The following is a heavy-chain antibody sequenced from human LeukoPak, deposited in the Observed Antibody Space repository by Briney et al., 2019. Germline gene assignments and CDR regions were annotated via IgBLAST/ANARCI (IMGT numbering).Heavy chain of an antibody. CDR2: ISGSGGST. J-gene: IGHJ4*02. CDR3: AKGPGYHYYDSSGRDYYFDY. CDR1: GFTFSSYA. D-gene: IGHD3-22*01. Sequence: PGGSLRLSCAASGFTFSSYAVSWVRQAPGKGLEWVSAISGSGGSTYYADSVKGRFTISRDNSKNTLYLQMNSLRAEDTAVYYCAKGPGYHYYDSSGRDYYFDYWGQGTLVTVSS. V-gene: IGHV3-23*01.